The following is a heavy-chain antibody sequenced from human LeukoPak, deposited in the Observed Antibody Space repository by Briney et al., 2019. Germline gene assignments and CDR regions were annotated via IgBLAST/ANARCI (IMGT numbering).Heavy chain of an antibody. V-gene: IGHV4-4*07. CDR1: GGSISSYY. CDR3: ATDISLFCP. Sequence: PSETLSLTCTVSGGSISSYYWSWIRQSAGKGLEWIGRISASGSTNYAPSLRSRVTMSVDTSTQQFSLKLTSVTAAATPVYYCATDISLFCPWGRGTL. D-gene: IGHD3-9*01. J-gene: IGHJ5*02. CDR2: ISASGST.